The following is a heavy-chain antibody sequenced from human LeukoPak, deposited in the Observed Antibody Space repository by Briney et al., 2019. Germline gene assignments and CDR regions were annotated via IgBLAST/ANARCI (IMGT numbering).Heavy chain of an antibody. Sequence: GGSPRLSCAASGFTFSTYGMSWVRQAPGKGLQRVSGITASGDGTYYADSVKGRFTISRDNSNNTLYLQMNSLRAEDTAVYYCAKSGIRRGTMLVVVIPRPSYFDYWGQGTLVTVSS. CDR2: ITASGDGT. D-gene: IGHD3-22*01. CDR1: GFTFSTYG. J-gene: IGHJ4*02. CDR3: AKSGIRRGTMLVVVIPRPSYFDY. V-gene: IGHV3-23*01.